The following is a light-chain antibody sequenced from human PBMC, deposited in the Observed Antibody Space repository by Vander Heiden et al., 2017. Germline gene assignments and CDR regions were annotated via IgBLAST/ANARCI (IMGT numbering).Light chain of an antibody. CDR2: EVS. J-gene: IGLJ2*01. V-gene: IGLV2-14*01. CDR1: SRHVGGYNY. Sequence: QSALTQPASVSGSPGQSITISCTGTSRHVGGYNYVSWYQQHPGKAPKLMIYEVSNRPSGVSNRFSGSKSGNTASLTISGLQAEDEADYYCSSYTSSSTLGVVFGGGTKLTVL. CDR3: SSYTSSSTLGVV.